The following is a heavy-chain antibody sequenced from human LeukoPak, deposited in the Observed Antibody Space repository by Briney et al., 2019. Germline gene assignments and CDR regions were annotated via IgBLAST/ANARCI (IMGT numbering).Heavy chain of an antibody. J-gene: IGHJ4*02. CDR3: ARYSPIKYYDILTGYYPTAGPFDY. Sequence: SETLSLTCTVSGGSISSYYWSWIRQPPGKGLEWIGYIYYSGSTKYNPSLKSRVTISVDTSKNQFSLKLSSVTAADTAVYYCARYSPIKYYDILTGYYPTAGPFDYWGQGTLVTVSS. V-gene: IGHV4-59*08. CDR1: GGSISSYY. D-gene: IGHD3-9*01. CDR2: IYYSGST.